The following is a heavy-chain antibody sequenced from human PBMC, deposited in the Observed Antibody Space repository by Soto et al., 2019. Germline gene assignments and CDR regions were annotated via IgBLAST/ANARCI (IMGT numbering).Heavy chain of an antibody. CDR2: TRNKANSYAA. Sequence: GGALRLSCAASGFRFSDYYMDWVRQLPGMGLEWVGRTRNKANSYAAEYAPSVRGRFTISRHDSEDSMFLQLNSLKTEDTAVYYCARDTGGSYDFWGQGALVTVSS. D-gene: IGHD1-26*01. J-gene: IGHJ4*02. CDR1: GFRFSDYY. V-gene: IGHV3-72*01. CDR3: ARDTGGSYDF.